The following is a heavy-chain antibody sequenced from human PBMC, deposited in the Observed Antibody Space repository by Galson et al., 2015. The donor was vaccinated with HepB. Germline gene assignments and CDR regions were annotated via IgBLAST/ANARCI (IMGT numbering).Heavy chain of an antibody. CDR1: GGTFSSYA. D-gene: IGHD6-13*01. CDR2: IIPIFGTA. V-gene: IGHV1-69*13. J-gene: IGHJ4*02. CDR3: ARVSVIAAAGHYFDY. Sequence: SVKVSCKASGGTFSSYAISWVRQAPGQGLEWMGGIIPIFGTANYAQKFQGRVTITADESTSTAYMELSSLRSEDTAVYYCARVSVIAAAGHYFDYWGQGTLVTVSS.